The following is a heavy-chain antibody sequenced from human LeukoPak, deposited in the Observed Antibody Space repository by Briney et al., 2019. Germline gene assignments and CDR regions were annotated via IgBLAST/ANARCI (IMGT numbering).Heavy chain of an antibody. Sequence: PGGSLRLSCAASGFIFTNYFMSWVRQAPGKGLEWVTFISYDGSIKDYADSVKGRFTISRDNSKNTLNLQMNSLRSEDTAVYYCARDSLSPHSSGWQGGRFFDFWGQGTLVTVSS. V-gene: IGHV3-30*03. CDR1: GFIFTNYF. CDR2: ISYDGSIK. D-gene: IGHD6-19*01. J-gene: IGHJ4*02. CDR3: ARDSLSPHSSGWQGGRFFDF.